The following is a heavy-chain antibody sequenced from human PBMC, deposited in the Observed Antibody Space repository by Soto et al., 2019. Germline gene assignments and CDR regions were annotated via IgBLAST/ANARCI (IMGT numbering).Heavy chain of an antibody. J-gene: IGHJ6*02. D-gene: IGHD6-13*01. CDR1: GFTVSSSN. V-gene: IGHV3-53*01. CDR3: ARMSPTATADTDYYSGLDV. CDR2: IYSGGST. Sequence: GGSLRLSCAASGFTVSSSNMNWVRQALGNGLECVSVIYSGGSTDFADSVKGRFTISRDNSKNTLYLQMNSLRAEDTAVYYCARMSPTATADTDYYSGLDVWGQGTTVTVSS.